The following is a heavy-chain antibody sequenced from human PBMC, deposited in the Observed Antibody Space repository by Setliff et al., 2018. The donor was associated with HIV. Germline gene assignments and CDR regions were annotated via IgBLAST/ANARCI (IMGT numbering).Heavy chain of an antibody. V-gene: IGHV4-39*01. CDR3: ARHRAAYWYYDY. J-gene: IGHJ4*02. CDR1: GDSISRRTYY. D-gene: IGHD2-8*02. Sequence: PSETLSLTCTVSGDSISRRTYYWDWIRQPPGKGLEWIGSMYYDGNTFYNTSLKSRLTISVDTSKNQLSLKPSSVTAADTAVYYCARHRAAYWYYDYWGQGTLVTVSS. CDR2: MYYDGNT.